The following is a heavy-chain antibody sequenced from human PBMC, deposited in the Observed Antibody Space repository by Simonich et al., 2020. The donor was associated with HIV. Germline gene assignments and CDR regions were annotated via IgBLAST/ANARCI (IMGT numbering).Heavy chain of an antibody. Sequence: QVQLVQSGAEVKKPGASVKVSCKASGYTFTSYDINWVRQATGQSLEWIGRMKPNSGNTDYAQKFQRIVTITRDTSISTAYMELSSLRSEDTAVYYCARVQRWFDPWGQGTLVTVSS. J-gene: IGHJ5*02. CDR2: MKPNSGNT. V-gene: IGHV1-8*03. CDR1: GYTFTSYD. CDR3: ARVQRWFDP.